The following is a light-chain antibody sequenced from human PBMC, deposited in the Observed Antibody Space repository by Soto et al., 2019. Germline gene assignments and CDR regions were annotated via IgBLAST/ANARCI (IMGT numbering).Light chain of an antibody. CDR1: QSVRDN. CDR2: GAS. J-gene: IGKJ3*01. CDR3: QHYDSWPPL. Sequence: DIGMTQSPATLSVSPGETATLSCRASQSVRDNLAWYQQKRGQAPRLLIYGASIRATGIPARFSGSGSGTEFTLTISSLQSEDVAVYYCQHYDSWPPLFGPGTKVDSK. V-gene: IGKV3-15*01.